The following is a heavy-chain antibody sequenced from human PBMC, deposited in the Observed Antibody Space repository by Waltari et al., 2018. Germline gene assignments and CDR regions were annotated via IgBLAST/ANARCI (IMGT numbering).Heavy chain of an antibody. CDR2: MNPNSGNT. Sequence: QAQLVQSGAEVKKPGASVKVSCRASGYTFTSYDINWVRQATGQGLEWMGWMNPNSGNTDYAQKFQGRVTMTRNTSISTAYMELSSLRSEDTAVYYCARGYPFSFYGSGTYYNVYDYWGQGTLVTVSS. CDR3: ARGYPFSFYGSGTYYNVYDY. J-gene: IGHJ4*02. CDR1: GYTFTSYD. D-gene: IGHD3-10*01. V-gene: IGHV1-8*01.